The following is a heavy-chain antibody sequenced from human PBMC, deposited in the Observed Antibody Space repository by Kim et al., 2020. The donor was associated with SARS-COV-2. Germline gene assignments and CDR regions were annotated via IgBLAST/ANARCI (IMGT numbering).Heavy chain of an antibody. CDR1: GFTFSNSG. Sequence: GGSLRLSCAASGFTFSNSGMSWVRQAPGKGLEWVSNILESGSEKYYVDSVKGRFTISRDNSKSSLYLQMNSLRAEDTAVYYCARDLTSSYDFWSGYYIGEEYYFDYWGQGTLVTVSS. J-gene: IGHJ4*02. V-gene: IGHV3-7*01. D-gene: IGHD3-3*01. CDR3: ARDLTSSYDFWSGYYIGEEYYFDY. CDR2: ILESGSEK.